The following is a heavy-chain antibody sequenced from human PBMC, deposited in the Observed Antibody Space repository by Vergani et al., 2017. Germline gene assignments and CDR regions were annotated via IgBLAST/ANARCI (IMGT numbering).Heavy chain of an antibody. Sequence: QVQLQESGPGLVKPSQTLSLTCTVSGGSISSGDYYWSWIRPPPGKGLEWIGYIYYIGSTYYNPSLQSRVTISVDTSKNQFSLKLSSVTAADTALYYCARASIGVPAARFNNWFDPWGQGTLVTVSS. V-gene: IGHV4-30-4*08. J-gene: IGHJ5*02. CDR1: GGSISSGDYY. CDR2: IYYIGST. D-gene: IGHD2-2*01. CDR3: ARASIGVPAARFNNWFDP.